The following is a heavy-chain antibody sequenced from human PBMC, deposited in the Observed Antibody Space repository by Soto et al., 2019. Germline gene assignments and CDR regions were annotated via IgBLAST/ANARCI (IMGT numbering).Heavy chain of an antibody. Sequence: GASVKVSCKASGYTFTSYGISWVRQAPGQGLEWMGWISAYNGNTNYAQKLQGRVTMTTDTSTSTAYMELRSLRSDDTAVYYCARYEAGSGWPLDAFDIWGQGTMVTVSS. CDR3: ARYEAGSGWPLDAFDI. D-gene: IGHD6-19*01. CDR2: ISAYNGNT. V-gene: IGHV1-18*01. CDR1: GYTFTSYG. J-gene: IGHJ3*02.